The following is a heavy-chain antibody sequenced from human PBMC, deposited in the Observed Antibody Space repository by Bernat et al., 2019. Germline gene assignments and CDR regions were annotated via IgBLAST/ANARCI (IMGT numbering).Heavy chain of an antibody. D-gene: IGHD1-14*01. CDR2: IHSGDNT. J-gene: IGHJ6*02. V-gene: IGHV3-66*01. CDR3: ARGIKYSYGMDV. Sequence: EVQLVESGGGLVQPGGSLRLSCAASGITVRSTYMTWVRQAPGKGLEWVSNIHSGDNTYSTDSVKGRFTISRDNAKNTLYLQMNGLRADDTAVYYCARGIKYSYGMDVWGQGTTVTVSS. CDR1: GITVRSTY.